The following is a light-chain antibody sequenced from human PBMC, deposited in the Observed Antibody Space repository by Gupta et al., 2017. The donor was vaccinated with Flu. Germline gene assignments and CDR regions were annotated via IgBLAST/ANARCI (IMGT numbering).Light chain of an antibody. J-gene: IGKJ2*02. Sequence: VTLGQPASISCRATQGLGPSDGNTNMHCFYQTPGQPARRLLYRGSNPGSGVPHRISSSGSCGAFRLKIIGRVAADDVTFYCSQWLHWRCTFGQGTKMEIK. CDR1: QGLGPSDGNTN. V-gene: IGKV2-30*02. CDR2: RGS. CDR3: SQWLHWRCT.